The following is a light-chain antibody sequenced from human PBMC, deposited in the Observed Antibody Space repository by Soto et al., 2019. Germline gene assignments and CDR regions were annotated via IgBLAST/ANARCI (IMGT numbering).Light chain of an antibody. CDR2: EVR. CDR3: SSYTSTGTLIV. J-gene: IGLJ2*01. Sequence: QSVLTQPPSASGSPGQSVTISCTGTSSDVGGYKYVSWYQHLPGKAPKLIIFEVRFRPSGVSNRFSGSKSGDTASLTISKLLPEDEADYYCSSYTSTGTLIVFGGGTKVTVL. V-gene: IGLV2-14*01. CDR1: SSDVGGYKY.